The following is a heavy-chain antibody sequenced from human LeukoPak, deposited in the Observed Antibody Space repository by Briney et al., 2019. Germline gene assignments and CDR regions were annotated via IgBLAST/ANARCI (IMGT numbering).Heavy chain of an antibody. CDR1: GFTFSSYA. Sequence: GRSLRLSCAASGFTFSSYAMHWVRQAPGKGLEWVAVISYDGSNKYYADSVKGRFTISRDNSKNTLYLQMNSLRAEDTAVYYCARDSGPTENYDYVWGSYRSVAGIDYWGQGTLVTVSS. CDR3: ARDSGPTENYDYVWGSYRSVAGIDY. D-gene: IGHD3-16*02. V-gene: IGHV3-30-3*01. J-gene: IGHJ4*02. CDR2: ISYDGSNK.